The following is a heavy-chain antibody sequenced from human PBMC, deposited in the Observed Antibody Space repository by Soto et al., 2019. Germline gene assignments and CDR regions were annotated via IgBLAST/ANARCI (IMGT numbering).Heavy chain of an antibody. J-gene: IGHJ5*02. V-gene: IGHV1-18*01. Sequence: QVQLVQSGGEVTRPGASVKVSCKTSGYTFSNYGITWVRQAPGQPLEWLGWISLYSDGTNYAQKFQGRVSMTTDTSTTTAYMELRSLRSADTAVYYCARVVPGAEAWFGPWGQGTLVTVSS. CDR3: ARVVPGAEAWFGP. CDR2: ISLYSDGT. D-gene: IGHD2-2*01. CDR1: GYTFSNYG.